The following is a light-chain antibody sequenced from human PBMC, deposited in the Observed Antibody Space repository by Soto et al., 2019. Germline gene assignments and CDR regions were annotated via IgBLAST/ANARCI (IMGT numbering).Light chain of an antibody. Sequence: ALTQPASVSGSPGQSITISCTGTSSDFGGYNYVSWYQQHPGKAPKLMIYDVSNRPSGVSNRFSGSKSGNTASLTISGLQAEDEADYYCSSYTSSSTPRVFGTGTKVTVL. CDR3: SSYTSSSTPRV. J-gene: IGLJ1*01. V-gene: IGLV2-14*01. CDR1: SSDFGGYNY. CDR2: DVS.